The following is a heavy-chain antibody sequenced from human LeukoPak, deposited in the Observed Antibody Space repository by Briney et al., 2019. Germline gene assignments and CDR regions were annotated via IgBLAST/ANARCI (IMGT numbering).Heavy chain of an antibody. D-gene: IGHD4-23*01. CDR1: GGSISSSY. CDR3: ARHRNDYGGNSFGD. J-gene: IGHJ4*02. CDR2: IHYTGST. V-gene: IGHV4-59*08. Sequence: SETLSLTCTVSGGSISSSYWSWIRQPPGKKLEWIAYIHYTGSTNYNPSLMSRATISVDTSKNHFSLELSSVTAADTAVYFCARHRNDYGGNSFGDWGQGTPVTVSS.